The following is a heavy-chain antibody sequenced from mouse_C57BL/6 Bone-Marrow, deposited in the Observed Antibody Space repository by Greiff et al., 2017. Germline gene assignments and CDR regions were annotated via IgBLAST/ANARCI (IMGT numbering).Heavy chain of an antibody. CDR3: PTIPTGDY. J-gene: IGHJ2*01. Sequence: EVHLVESGGGLVQPGESLKLSCESNEYEFPSHDMSWVRKTPEKRLELVAAINSDGGSTSYPDTMERRFIFARDNTKKTLYLKMSRLRSEDTALYYCPTIPTGDYWGQGTTLTVSS. CDR2: INSDGGST. V-gene: IGHV5-2*01. D-gene: IGHD2-12*01. CDR1: EYEFPSHD.